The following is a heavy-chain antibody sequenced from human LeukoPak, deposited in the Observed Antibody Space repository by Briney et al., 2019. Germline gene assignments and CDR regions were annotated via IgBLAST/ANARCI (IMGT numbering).Heavy chain of an antibody. D-gene: IGHD3-22*01. J-gene: IGHJ4*02. CDR1: GFTFNIYA. V-gene: IGHV3-30*18. CDR3: AKGSLYSSGYYHFDY. Sequence: PGRSLRLSCAASGFTFNIYAMHWVRPAPGKGLEWVAVISYDGNNTYYADSVKGRFTISRDNSKNTLYLQMNSLRAEDTAVYYCAKGSLYSSGYYHFDYWGQGTLVTVSS. CDR2: ISYDGNNT.